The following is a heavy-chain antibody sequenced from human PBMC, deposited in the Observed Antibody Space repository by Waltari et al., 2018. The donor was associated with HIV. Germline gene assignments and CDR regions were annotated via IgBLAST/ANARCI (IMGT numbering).Heavy chain of an antibody. J-gene: IGHJ4*02. V-gene: IGHV3-23*01. D-gene: IGHD2-2*01. CDR2: ISGSVGST. Sequence: EVQLLESGGGLVQPGGSLRLSCAASGFTFSSYAMSWVRQAPGKGLEWVSTISGSVGSTNYADSLEGRFTISRDNSKNTLFLQRNSLRAEDTAVYYCAKRFCSSSTCTPVWYYFDYWGQGALVTVSS. CDR1: GFTFSSYA. CDR3: AKRFCSSSTCTPVWYYFDY.